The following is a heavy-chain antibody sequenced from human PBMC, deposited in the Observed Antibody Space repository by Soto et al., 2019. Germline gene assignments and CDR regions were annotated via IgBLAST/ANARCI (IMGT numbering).Heavy chain of an antibody. Sequence: ASVKVSCKASGYSFANYTIHWVRQAPGQGLEWMGWLNPDTASTKFSPRFQGRVIITRDKSANTAFMQLTSLTSEDTALYYCARGGGYYGSGAYYRGYFDHWGLGTLVTVSS. CDR2: LNPDTAST. V-gene: IGHV1-3*01. CDR1: GYSFANYT. CDR3: ARGGGYYGSGAYYRGYFDH. J-gene: IGHJ4*02. D-gene: IGHD3-10*01.